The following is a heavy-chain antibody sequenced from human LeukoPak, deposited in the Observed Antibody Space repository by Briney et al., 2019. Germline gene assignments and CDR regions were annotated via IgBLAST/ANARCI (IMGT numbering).Heavy chain of an antibody. CDR3: AKDLDYGDYLGVY. CDR2: ISGSGGST. CDR1: GFTFSTYS. D-gene: IGHD4-17*01. V-gene: IGHV3-23*01. J-gene: IGHJ4*02. Sequence: PGGSLRLSCAASGFTFSTYSMAWVRQAPGKGLEWVSAISGSGGSTYYADSVKGRFTISRDNSKNTLYLQMNSLRAEDTAVYYCAKDLDYGDYLGVYWGQGTLVTVSS.